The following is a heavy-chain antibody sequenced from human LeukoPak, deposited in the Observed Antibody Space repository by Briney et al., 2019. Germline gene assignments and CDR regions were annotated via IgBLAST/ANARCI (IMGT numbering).Heavy chain of an antibody. Sequence: PGGSLRLSCAASGFTFADYAMHWVRQAPGKGLEWVSGISWNSASIAYADSVKGRFTISRDNAKNSLYLQMNSLRPEDTALYYCTKDLYYYDSGDKPLSYFDHWGQGTLVTVSS. J-gene: IGHJ4*02. CDR2: ISWNSASI. CDR3: TKDLYYYDSGDKPLSYFDH. D-gene: IGHD3-22*01. V-gene: IGHV3-9*01. CDR1: GFTFADYA.